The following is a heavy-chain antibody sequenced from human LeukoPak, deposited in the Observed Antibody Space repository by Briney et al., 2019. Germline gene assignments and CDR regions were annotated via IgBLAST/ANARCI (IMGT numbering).Heavy chain of an antibody. CDR1: GYTFTDYY. V-gene: IGHV1-2*02. J-gene: IGHJ4*02. Sequence: ASVKISCKASGYTFTDYYIHWVRQAPGQGLEWMGWISPNSGGTNYAQKFQGRVTMTRDTSISAAYMELSSLRSDDTAVYYCARGGAYTYGYYWGQGTLVTVSS. CDR2: ISPNSGGT. D-gene: IGHD5-18*01. CDR3: ARGGAYTYGYY.